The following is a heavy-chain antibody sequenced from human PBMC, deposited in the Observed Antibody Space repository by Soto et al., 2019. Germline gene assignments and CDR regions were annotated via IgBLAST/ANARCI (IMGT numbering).Heavy chain of an antibody. CDR1: GCTFSSYS. CDR3: AREAASGWCQN. CDR2: ISSSSSYI. J-gene: IGHJ4*02. V-gene: IGHV3-21*01. Sequence: GGSLRLSCAASGCTFSSYSMNWVRQAPGKGLEWVSSISSSSSYIYYADSVKGRFTISRDNAKNSLYLQMNSLRAEDTAVYYCAREAASGWCQNWGQGTLVTVSS. D-gene: IGHD6-19*01.